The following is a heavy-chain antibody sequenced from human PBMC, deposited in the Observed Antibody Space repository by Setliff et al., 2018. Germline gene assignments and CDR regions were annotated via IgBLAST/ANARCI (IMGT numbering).Heavy chain of an antibody. CDR2: IQFDGGDK. Sequence: GGSLRLSCAASGFSFSSYGIHWVRQAPGKGLEWVAFIQFDGGDKYYADSVKGRFIISRDNSKNTLYLQMNGLRAEDTAVYYCAREPFPYYFDYWGQGTLVTVSS. V-gene: IGHV3-30*02. J-gene: IGHJ4*02. CDR3: AREPFPYYFDY. CDR1: GFSFSSYG.